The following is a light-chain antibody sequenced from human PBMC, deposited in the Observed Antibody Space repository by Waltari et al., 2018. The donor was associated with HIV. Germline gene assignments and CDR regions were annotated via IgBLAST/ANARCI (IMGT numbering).Light chain of an antibody. CDR1: TSNIGSND. V-gene: IGLV1-47*01. CDR2: RND. CDR3: VAWDDGLRGVV. J-gene: IGLJ2*01. Sequence: SVLTQPPSASGTPGQRVTISCSGGTSNIGSNDVFWYQHLPGTAPNLLIRRNDRRPSGVPDLFCGSTSGNSASLAIGGLRSEDEAYYYCVAWDDGLRGVVFGGGTRVAVL.